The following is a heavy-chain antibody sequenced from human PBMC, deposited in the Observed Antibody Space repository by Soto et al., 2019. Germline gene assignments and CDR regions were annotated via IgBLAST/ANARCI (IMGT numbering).Heavy chain of an antibody. CDR2: INHSGST. Sequence: QVQLQQWGAGLLKPSETLSLTCAVYGGSFSGYYWSWIRQPPGKGLEWIGEINHSGSTNYNPSLKSRVTISVDTSKNQFSLKLSSVTAADTAVYYCARKIVLRFFDYWGQGTLVTVSS. V-gene: IGHV4-34*01. D-gene: IGHD3-3*01. CDR1: GGSFSGYY. CDR3: ARKIVLRFFDY. J-gene: IGHJ4*02.